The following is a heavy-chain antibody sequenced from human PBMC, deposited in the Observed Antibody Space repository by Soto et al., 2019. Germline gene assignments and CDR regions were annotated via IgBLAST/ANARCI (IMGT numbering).Heavy chain of an antibody. V-gene: IGHV3-66*01. D-gene: IGHD6-13*01. CDR2: IYSGGST. Sequence: GGSLRLSCAASGFTVSRSYMSWVRQAPGKGLEWVSVIYSGGSTYDADSVKGRFTISRDNSKNTLYLQMNSLRAEDTAVYYCARGWLATGGSLSYMDVWGKGTTVTVSS. CDR3: ARGWLATGGSLSYMDV. CDR1: GFTVSRSY. J-gene: IGHJ6*03.